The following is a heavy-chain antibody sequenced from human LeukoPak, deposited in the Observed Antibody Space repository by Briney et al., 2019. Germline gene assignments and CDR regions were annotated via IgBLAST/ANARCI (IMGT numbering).Heavy chain of an antibody. Sequence: ASVKVSCKASEYTFTSYYIHWVRQAPGQGLEWMGVINPSGGSTSYAQRFQGRVTMTRDTSTSTVYMELSGLRSEDTAVYYCARGNPTSYGDYLYYFDYWGQGTLLTVSS. V-gene: IGHV1-46*01. D-gene: IGHD4-17*01. CDR2: INPSGGST. CDR1: EYTFTSYY. J-gene: IGHJ4*02. CDR3: ARGNPTSYGDYLYYFDY.